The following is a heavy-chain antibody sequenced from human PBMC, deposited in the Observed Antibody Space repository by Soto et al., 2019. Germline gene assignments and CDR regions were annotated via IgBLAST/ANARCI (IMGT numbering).Heavy chain of an antibody. CDR3: AKRGSGSQFDY. J-gene: IGHJ4*02. CDR1: GFSFSTHA. Sequence: GGSLRLSCAASGFSFSTHAMNWVRQAPGKGLEWVSIVNDVADTTYYAESVKGRFTISRDNSKKILYLQMDSVRGEDTAVYYCAKRGSGSQFDYWGQGTLVTVSS. V-gene: IGHV3-23*01. D-gene: IGHD1-26*01. CDR2: VNDVADTT.